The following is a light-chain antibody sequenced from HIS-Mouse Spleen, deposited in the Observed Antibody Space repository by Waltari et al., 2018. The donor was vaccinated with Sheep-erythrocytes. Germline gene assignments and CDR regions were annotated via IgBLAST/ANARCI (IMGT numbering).Light chain of an antibody. CDR1: RRSVGVYHL. CDR2: EGS. J-gene: IGLJ3*02. CDR3: CSYAGSSTPWV. Sequence: QSALTQPASVSWSPGPSNPIPCPGTRRSVGVYHLFPWYQQHPGKAPKLMIYEGSKRPSGVSNRFSGSKSGNTASLTISGLQAEDEADYYCCSYAGSSTPWVFGGGTKLTVL. V-gene: IGLV2-23*01.